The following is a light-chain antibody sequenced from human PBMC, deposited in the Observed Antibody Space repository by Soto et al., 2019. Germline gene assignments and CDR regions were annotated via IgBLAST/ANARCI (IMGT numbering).Light chain of an antibody. CDR1: QSVNSN. J-gene: IGKJ4*01. CDR3: QQYNDWPRT. V-gene: IGKV3-15*01. Sequence: EIVMTQSPATLSVSPGERATLSCRASQSVNSNLAWYQQKPGQAPRILIYGASTRATAIPARFSGSGSGTEFTLSISSLQSEDFAVYYCQQYNDWPRTFGGGTKVEI. CDR2: GAS.